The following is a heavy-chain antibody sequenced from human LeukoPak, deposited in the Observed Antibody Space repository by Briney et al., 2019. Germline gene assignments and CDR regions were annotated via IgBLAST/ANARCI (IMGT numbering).Heavy chain of an antibody. D-gene: IGHD6-13*01. CDR3: AKGDSSSWPQVRPFDY. J-gene: IGHJ4*02. V-gene: IGHV3-23*01. Sequence: PGGSLRLSFAASGFTFSSYAMSWVRQAPGKGLEWVSAISGSGGSTYYADSVKGRFTISRDNSKNTLYLQMNSLRAEDTAVYYCAKGDSSSWPQVRPFDYWGQGTLVTVSS. CDR2: ISGSGGST. CDR1: GFTFSSYA.